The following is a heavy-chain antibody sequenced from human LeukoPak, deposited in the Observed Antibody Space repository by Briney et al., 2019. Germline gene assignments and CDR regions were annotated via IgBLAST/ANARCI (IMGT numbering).Heavy chain of an antibody. V-gene: IGHV4-34*01. J-gene: IGHJ4*02. CDR1: GEFLNSYY. CDR2: IYESKTS. CDR3: ARGAWATRLGY. D-gene: IGHD2-15*01. Sequence: SETLSLTCAVYGEFLNSYYWSGLRHPPGEGLEGSGEIYESKTSKFNPFLKSRVTLSKVPFKQQFSLTLNSVAAAGTACYYLARGAWATRLGYWGQGTPVIVSS.